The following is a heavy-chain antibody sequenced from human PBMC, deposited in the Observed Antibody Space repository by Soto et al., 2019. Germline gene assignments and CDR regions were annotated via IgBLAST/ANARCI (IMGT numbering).Heavy chain of an antibody. Sequence: QVQLVESGGGVVQPGRSLRLSCAASGFTFSSYGMHWVRQAPGKGLEWVAVIWYDGSNKYYADSVKGRFTISRDNSKNTRYLQMNSLRAEDTAVYYCARERAEVRGAPRPRDYYYGMDVWGQGTTVTVSS. D-gene: IGHD3-10*01. CDR2: IWYDGSNK. J-gene: IGHJ6*02. CDR1: GFTFSSYG. CDR3: ARERAEVRGAPRPRDYYYGMDV. V-gene: IGHV3-33*01.